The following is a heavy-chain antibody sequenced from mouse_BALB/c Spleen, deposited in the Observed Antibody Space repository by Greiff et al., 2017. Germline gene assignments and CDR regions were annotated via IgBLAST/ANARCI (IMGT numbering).Heavy chain of an antibody. D-gene: IGHD2-14*01. CDR3: ARRNRGYQAWFAY. J-gene: IGHJ3*01. V-gene: IGHV1-9*01. CDR1: GYTFSSYW. CDR2: ILPGSGST. Sequence: VQLQQSGAELMKPGASVKISCKATGYTFSSYWIEWVKQRPGHGLEWIGEILPGSGSTNYNEKFKGKATFTADTSSNTAYMQLSSLTSEDSAVYYCARRNRGYQAWFAYWGQGTLVTVSA.